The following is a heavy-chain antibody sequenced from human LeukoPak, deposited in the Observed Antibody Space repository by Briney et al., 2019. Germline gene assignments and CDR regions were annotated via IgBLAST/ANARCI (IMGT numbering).Heavy chain of an antibody. D-gene: IGHD3-10*01. CDR3: ARRGSSDYYYYMDV. CDR2: ISGYNGHT. V-gene: IGHV1-18*01. CDR1: GYTFTIYG. J-gene: IGHJ6*03. Sequence: GASVKVSCKASGYTFTIYGISWVRQAPGQGLEWMGWISGYNGHTKYAQKFQGRVTMTTDTSTSTAYMELRSLTSDDTAVFYCARRGSSDYYYYMDVWGKGTTVTISS.